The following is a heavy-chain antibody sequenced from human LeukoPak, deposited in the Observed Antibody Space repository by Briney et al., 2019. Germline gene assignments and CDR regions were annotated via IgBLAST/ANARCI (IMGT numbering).Heavy chain of an antibody. J-gene: IGHJ4*02. CDR2: IKQDGSEK. V-gene: IGHV3-7*01. D-gene: IGHD1-26*01. CDR3: ARDTRLVDY. Sequence: GGSLRLSCAASGFTFSRYWMSWVRQAPGKGLEWVANIKQDGSEKYYVDSVKGRFTISRDNAKNSLYLQMNSLRAEDAAVYYCARDTRLVDYWGQGTLVTVSS. CDR1: GFTFSRYW.